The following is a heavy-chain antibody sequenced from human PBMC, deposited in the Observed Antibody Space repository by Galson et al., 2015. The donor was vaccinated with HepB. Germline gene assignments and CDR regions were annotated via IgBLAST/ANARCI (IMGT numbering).Heavy chain of an antibody. D-gene: IGHD6-6*01. CDR3: ASIGGLENSSSVYTADDY. J-gene: IGHJ4*02. CDR1: GFTFSSYG. V-gene: IGHV3-33*01. Sequence: SLRLSCAASGFTFSSYGMHWVRQAPGKGLEWVAVIWFDGSKRYYADTVKGRFTISRDNSKNTLYLQMNSLRAEDTAVYYCASIGGLENSSSVYTADDYWGQLTLV. CDR2: IWFDGSKR.